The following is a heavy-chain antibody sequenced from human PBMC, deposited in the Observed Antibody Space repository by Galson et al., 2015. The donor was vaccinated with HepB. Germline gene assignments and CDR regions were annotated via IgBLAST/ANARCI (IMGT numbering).Heavy chain of an antibody. CDR3: ARHQKYSSSWYSAFDI. J-gene: IGHJ3*02. CDR1: GYSFTNYW. CDR2: IYPGDSDT. V-gene: IGHV5-51*01. Sequence: QSGAEVKKPGESLKISCKGSGYSFTNYWIGWVRQMPGKGLEWMGIIYPGDSDTRYSPSFQGQVTISADKSISTAYLQWSSLKASDTAMYCCARHQKYSSSWYSAFDIWGQGTMVTVSS. D-gene: IGHD6-13*01.